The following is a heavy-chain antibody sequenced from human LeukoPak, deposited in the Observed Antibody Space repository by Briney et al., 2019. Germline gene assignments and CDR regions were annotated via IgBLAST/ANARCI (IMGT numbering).Heavy chain of an antibody. Sequence: PGGSLRLSCVVSGFTFRSYWMHWVRQVPGKGLVWVSRINSDGSDATYADSVKGRFAISRDNAKNTLYLQMNSLRAEDTAVYYCARSEYSFDYWGQGTLVTVSS. CDR1: GFTFRSYW. CDR2: INSDGSDA. CDR3: ARSEYSFDY. D-gene: IGHD3-10*01. V-gene: IGHV3-74*01. J-gene: IGHJ4*02.